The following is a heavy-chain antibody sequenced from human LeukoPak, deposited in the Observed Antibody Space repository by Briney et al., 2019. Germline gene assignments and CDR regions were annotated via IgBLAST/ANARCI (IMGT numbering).Heavy chain of an antibody. D-gene: IGHD6-19*01. CDR2: IIPIFGTA. Sequence: SVKVSCKASGGTFSSYAISWVRQAPGQGLEWLGGIIPIFGTANYAQKFQGRVTITADKSTSTAYMELSSLRSEDTAVYYCARVAAVAGTMAFDIWGQGTMVTVSS. J-gene: IGHJ3*02. V-gene: IGHV1-69*06. CDR1: GGTFSSYA. CDR3: ARVAAVAGTMAFDI.